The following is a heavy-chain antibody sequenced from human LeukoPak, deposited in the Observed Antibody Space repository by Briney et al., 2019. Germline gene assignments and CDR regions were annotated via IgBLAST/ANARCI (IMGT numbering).Heavy chain of an antibody. CDR2: IYYSGST. CDR3: ARISGGYYYGWLWYYFDY. CDR1: GGSISSSSYY. V-gene: IGHV4-39*01. J-gene: IGHJ4*02. Sequence: NPSETLSLTCTVSGGSISSSSYYWGWIRQPPGKGLEWIGSIYYSGSTYYNPSLKSRVTIPVDTSKNPFSLKLSSVTAADTAVYYCARISGGYYYGWLWYYFDYWGQGTLVTVSS. D-gene: IGHD3-22*01.